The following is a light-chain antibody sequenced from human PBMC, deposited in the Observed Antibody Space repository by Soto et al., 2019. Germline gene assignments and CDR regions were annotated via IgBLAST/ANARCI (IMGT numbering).Light chain of an antibody. Sequence: IVLTQSRGTLSLSPGERATLSCWASQSVGSDSLAWYQQKPGQAPSLLIYRASSRATGIPDRFSGSGSGTDFTLTIIRLESGDFAVYYCQQYGSIPWTFGQGTKVDIK. CDR1: QSVGSDS. CDR2: RAS. V-gene: IGKV3-20*01. CDR3: QQYGSIPWT. J-gene: IGKJ1*01.